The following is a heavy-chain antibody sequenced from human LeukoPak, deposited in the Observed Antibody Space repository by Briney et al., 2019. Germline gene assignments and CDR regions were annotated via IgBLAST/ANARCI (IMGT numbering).Heavy chain of an antibody. CDR2: ISGSGGTT. Sequence: GGSLRLSCAASGFTFSTYAMSWVRKTPGKGLNWVSVISGSGGTTDYAESVKGRFTSSRDNAKNSLYLQMNSLRAEDTAVYYCAKAGVVVVPAALDYWGQGTLVTVSS. CDR1: GFTFSTYA. D-gene: IGHD2-2*01. V-gene: IGHV3-23*01. J-gene: IGHJ4*02. CDR3: AKAGVVVVPAALDY.